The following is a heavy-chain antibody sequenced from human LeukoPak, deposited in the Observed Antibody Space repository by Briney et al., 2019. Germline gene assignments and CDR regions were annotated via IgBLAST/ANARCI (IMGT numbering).Heavy chain of an antibody. D-gene: IGHD6-19*01. J-gene: IGHJ4*02. CDR1: GFTFRSYG. V-gene: IGHV3-30*19. CDR2: ISYDGSNK. CDR3: ARRYSSGWYSSPLDY. Sequence: PGGSLRLSCAAPGFTFRSYGMHWVRQAPGKGLGWVAVISYDGSNKYYADSVKGRFTISRDNSKNTLYLQMNSLRAEDTAVYYCARRYSSGWYSSPLDYWGQGTLVTVSS.